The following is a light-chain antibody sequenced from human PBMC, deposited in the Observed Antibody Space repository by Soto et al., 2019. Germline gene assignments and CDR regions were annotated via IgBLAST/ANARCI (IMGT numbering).Light chain of an antibody. CDR1: SSDVGGYNY. Sequence: QSALTQPASVSGSPGQSITISCTGTSSDVGGYNYVSWYQQHPGKAPKLMIYDVSNRPSGVSNRFSGSKSGNTASLTISGLQAEDEADYYCSSYTSSSTLVFGTGTKLNRP. V-gene: IGLV2-14*01. CDR2: DVS. J-gene: IGLJ1*01. CDR3: SSYTSSSTLV.